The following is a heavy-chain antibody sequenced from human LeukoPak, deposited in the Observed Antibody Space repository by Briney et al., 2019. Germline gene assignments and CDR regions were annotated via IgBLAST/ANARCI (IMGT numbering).Heavy chain of an antibody. CDR2: ISRMGSST. D-gene: IGHD6-6*01. V-gene: IGHV3-48*03. J-gene: IGHJ2*01. Sequence: SLRLSCAASGFTLSSYDMNWVRHAPWKGREWVSFISRMGSSTYYAESVKGRFTISRDNDKNSLYLQINRLRAEDRAVYYCARDGPGGSLSVVWYFDLWGRGTQVTVSS. CDR1: GFTLSSYD. CDR3: ARDGPGGSLSVVWYFDL.